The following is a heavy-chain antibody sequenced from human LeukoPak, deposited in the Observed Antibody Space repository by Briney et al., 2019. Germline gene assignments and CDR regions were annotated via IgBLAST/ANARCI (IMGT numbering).Heavy chain of an antibody. Sequence: SETLSLTCTVSGGSISSYYWSWIRQPPGKGLVWIGYIYYSGSTNYNPPLKSRVTISVDTSKNQFSLKLSSVTAADTAVYYCARKTEGAAFDIWGQGTMVTVSS. CDR1: GGSISSYY. J-gene: IGHJ3*02. D-gene: IGHD1-14*01. CDR2: IYYSGST. CDR3: ARKTEGAAFDI. V-gene: IGHV4-59*01.